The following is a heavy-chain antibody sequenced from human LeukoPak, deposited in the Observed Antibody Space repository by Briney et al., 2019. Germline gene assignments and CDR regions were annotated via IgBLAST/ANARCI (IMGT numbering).Heavy chain of an antibody. J-gene: IGHJ4*02. CDR2: IIPIFGTA. CDR3: ARGSRARYDILTGYSPFDY. CDR1: GGTFSRYA. D-gene: IGHD3-9*01. Sequence: SVKVSCKASGGTFSRYAISWVRQAPGQGLEWMGGIIPIFGTANYAQKFQGRVTITADKSTSTAYIELSSLRSEDTAVYYCARGSRARYDILTGYSPFDYWGQGTLVTVSS. V-gene: IGHV1-69*06.